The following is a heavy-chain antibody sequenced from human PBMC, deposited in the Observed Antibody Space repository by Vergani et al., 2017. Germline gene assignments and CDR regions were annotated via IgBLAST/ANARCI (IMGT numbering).Heavy chain of an antibody. J-gene: IGHJ6*03. CDR3: ARNVELERRWYYYYMDV. CDR2: ISWNSGAV. Sequence: EVRLVESGGGLVKPGGSLRLSCQVSGFDFSQAWMNWVRQSPGKGLEWVSGISWNSGAVDYADSVKGRFTISRDNAKNSLYLQMNSLRAEDTAVYYCARNVELERRWYYYYMDVWGKGTTVTVSS. CDR1: GFDFSQAW. V-gene: IGHV3-69-1*01. D-gene: IGHD1-1*01.